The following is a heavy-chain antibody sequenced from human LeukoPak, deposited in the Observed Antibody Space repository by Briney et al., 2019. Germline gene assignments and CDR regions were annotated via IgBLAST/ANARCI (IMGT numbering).Heavy chain of an antibody. CDR3: ARDPYSGNYGTYYYYYMDV. Sequence: GGSLRLSCAASGFTFSSYWMSWVRQAPGKGLEWVANIKQDGSEKYYVDSVKGRFTISRDNAKNSLYLQMNSLRAEDTAVYYCARDPYSGNYGTYYYYYMDVWGKGTTVTISS. CDR2: IKQDGSEK. V-gene: IGHV3-7*01. J-gene: IGHJ6*03. CDR1: GFTFSSYW. D-gene: IGHD1-26*01.